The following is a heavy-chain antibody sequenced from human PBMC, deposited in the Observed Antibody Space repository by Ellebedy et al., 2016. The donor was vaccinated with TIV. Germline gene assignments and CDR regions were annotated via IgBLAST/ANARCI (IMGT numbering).Heavy chain of an antibody. CDR2: EWYDGTNK. J-gene: IGHJ4*02. CDR1: GFTFSSYG. V-gene: IGHV3-33*01. CDR3: ARACSSGACYPDY. D-gene: IGHD2-15*01. Sequence: PGGSLRLSCLGSGFTFSSYGMHRVRQAPGKGLEWVAVEWYDGTNKFYADSVKGRFSISRDNSKNTLYLQMDSLRAEDTAVYYCARACSSGACYPDYWGQGTLVTVSS.